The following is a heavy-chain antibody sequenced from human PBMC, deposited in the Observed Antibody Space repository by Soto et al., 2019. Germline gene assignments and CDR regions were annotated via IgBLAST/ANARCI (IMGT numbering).Heavy chain of an antibody. CDR2: MNPNSANT. V-gene: IGHV1-8*01. CDR3: ASEGVRGMDV. D-gene: IGHD3-16*01. CDR1: GYTFTSYD. Sequence: QVQLVQSGAEVKKPGASVKVSCKASGYTFTSYDINWVRQATGQGLEWMGWMNPNSANTGYAQKFQGRVTMTRTPSISTVYMELSRLRSEDTAVYYCASEGVRGMDVWGQGTTVTVSS. J-gene: IGHJ6*02.